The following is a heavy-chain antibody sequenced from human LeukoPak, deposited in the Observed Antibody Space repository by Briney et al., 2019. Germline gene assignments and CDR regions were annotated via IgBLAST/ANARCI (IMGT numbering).Heavy chain of an antibody. CDR3: ARGVHYDNSGYYHRGFDF. D-gene: IGHD3-22*01. CDR2: VNHSGVT. J-gene: IGHJ4*02. V-gene: IGHV4-39*07. Sequence: SETLSLTCTVSGGSISSGDYYWSWIRQPPGKGLEWIGEVNHSGVTKYHPSLKSRVTISLDTSKNQFSLKLTSVTAADTAVFYCARGVHYDNSGYYHRGFDFWGQGTLVTVSS. CDR1: GGSISSGDYY.